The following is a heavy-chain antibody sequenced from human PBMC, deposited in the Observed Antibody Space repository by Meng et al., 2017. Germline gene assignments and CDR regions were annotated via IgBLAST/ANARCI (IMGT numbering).Heavy chain of an antibody. V-gene: IGHV3-30*01. CDR3: ASMGY. D-gene: IGHD3-10*01. J-gene: IGHJ4*02. CDR1: GFTFSSYA. Sequence: QVVLVESGGGVVQLGRSLSLSCAASGFTFSSYAMHWVRQAPGKGLEWVAVISYDGSNKYYADSVKGRFTISRDNSKNTLYLQMNSLRAEDTAVYYCASMGYWGQGTLVTVSS. CDR2: ISYDGSNK.